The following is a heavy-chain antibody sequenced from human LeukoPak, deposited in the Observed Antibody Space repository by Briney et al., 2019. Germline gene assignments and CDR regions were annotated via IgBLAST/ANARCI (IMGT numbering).Heavy chain of an antibody. CDR3: AKDGSSGSIDY. J-gene: IGHJ4*02. CDR2: ISGSGDST. V-gene: IGHV3-23*01. CDR1: GFTFNSYA. Sequence: GGSLRLSCAASGFTFNSYAMSWVRQAPGKGLEWVSGISGSGDSTYYAASVEGRFTISRDYSRNTLDLQINSLRAEDTAVYYCAKDGSSGSIDYWGQGTLVTVSS. D-gene: IGHD3-22*01.